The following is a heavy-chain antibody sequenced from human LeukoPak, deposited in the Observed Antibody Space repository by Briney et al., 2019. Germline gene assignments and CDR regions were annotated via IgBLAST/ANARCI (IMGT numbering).Heavy chain of an antibody. V-gene: IGHV4-34*01. D-gene: IGHD3-10*01. CDR1: GGSFSGYY. CDR2: INHSGST. J-gene: IGHJ4*02. CDR3: ARRSYYSGSGSPPRY. Sequence: SETLSLTCAVYGGSFSGYYWSWIRQPPGKGLEWIGEINHSGSTNYNPSLKSRVTISVDTSKNQFSLKLSSVIAADTAVYYCARRSYYSGSGSPPRYWGQGTLVTVSS.